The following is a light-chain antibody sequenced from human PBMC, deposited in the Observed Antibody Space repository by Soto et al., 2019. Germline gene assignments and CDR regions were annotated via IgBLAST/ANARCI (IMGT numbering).Light chain of an antibody. CDR3: QVWDTNSGAV. Sequence: SYELTQPPSVSVAPGQTAIITCGGDNLQTKNVHWYQQRPGQAPVLVIYDDKKRPSGIPERFSGSSSGNLATLTLIRVESRDEADYYCQVWDTNSGAVFRGGTQLTVL. CDR1: NLQTKN. J-gene: IGLJ2*01. CDR2: DDK. V-gene: IGLV3-21*02.